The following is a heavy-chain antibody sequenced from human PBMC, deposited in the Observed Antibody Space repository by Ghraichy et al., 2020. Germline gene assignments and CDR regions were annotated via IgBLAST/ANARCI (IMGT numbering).Heavy chain of an antibody. CDR3: ARVSSGLFHT. CDR2: TKYRSKWYN. J-gene: IGHJ3*02. CDR1: GDSISSNSAA. Sequence: QTLSLTCAISGDSISSNSAAWYWIRQSPSRGLEWLGTTKYRSKWYNDYAVSVKSRIIINPDTSKNQFSLQLNSVTPEDTAVYYCARVSSGLFHTWGQGTMVTVSS. D-gene: IGHD3-10*01. V-gene: IGHV6-1*01.